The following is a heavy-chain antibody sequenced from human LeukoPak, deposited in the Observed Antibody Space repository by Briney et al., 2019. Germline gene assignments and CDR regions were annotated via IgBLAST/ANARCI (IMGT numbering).Heavy chain of an antibody. D-gene: IGHD3-22*01. CDR3: ARANYYDTSGYSRGAFDI. J-gene: IGHJ3*02. CDR2: IFYSGST. Sequence: SETLSLTCTVSGGSISTSNYYWGWIRQPPGKGLEWIGNIFYSGSTYYSPSLKSRVTISADTSKNQFSLKLSSVTAADTAVYYCARANYYDTSGYSRGAFDIWGQGTMVTVSS. V-gene: IGHV4-39*07. CDR1: GGSISTSNYY.